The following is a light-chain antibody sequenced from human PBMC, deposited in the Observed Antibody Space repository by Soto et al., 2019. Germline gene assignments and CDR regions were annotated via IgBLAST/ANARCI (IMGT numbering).Light chain of an antibody. Sequence: EIVMTQSPATLSVSPGERATLSCRASESVGSNLAWYQQKPGQAPRLLIHGASKRATGIPARFSGSGSGTDFTLTISSLEPEDFAVYYCQQRSNWPRGTFGQGTRLQIK. J-gene: IGKJ5*01. CDR2: GAS. CDR1: ESVGSN. CDR3: QQRSNWPRGT. V-gene: IGKV3-11*01.